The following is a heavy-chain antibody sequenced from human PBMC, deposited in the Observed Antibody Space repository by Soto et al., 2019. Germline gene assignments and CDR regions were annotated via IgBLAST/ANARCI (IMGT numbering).Heavy chain of an antibody. CDR3: ARDRSTYGGGGTGEVKENWFDP. D-gene: IGHD2-8*01. CDR1: GGSISRYY. Sequence: PSETLSLTCSVSGGSISRYYWSWIRQPPGKGLERIGNAYYSGDTSYTPSLQSRVTMAVDTSKHQVSLKLTSVTAADTAGYYCARDRSTYGGGGTGEVKENWFDPWGQGALVTVPQ. CDR2: AYYSGDT. J-gene: IGHJ5*02. V-gene: IGHV4-59*01.